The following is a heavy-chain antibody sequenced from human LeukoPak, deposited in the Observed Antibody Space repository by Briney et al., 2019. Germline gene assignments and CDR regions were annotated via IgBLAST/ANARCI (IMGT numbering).Heavy chain of an antibody. Sequence: GGSLRLSCAASGFTFSSSAISWVRQAPGKVLEWVSSISSSSSYINYADSVKGRFTISRDNAKNSLYLQMNSLRAEDTAVYYCAREAPGAFDIWGQGTMVTASS. CDR2: ISSSSSYI. CDR1: GFTFSSSA. V-gene: IGHV3-21*01. J-gene: IGHJ3*02. CDR3: AREAPGAFDI.